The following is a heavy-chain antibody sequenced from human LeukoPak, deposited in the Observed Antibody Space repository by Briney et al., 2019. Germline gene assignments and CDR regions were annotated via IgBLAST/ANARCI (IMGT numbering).Heavy chain of an antibody. D-gene: IGHD3-10*01. CDR3: ARTVWFGIDAFDI. CDR2: ISPSGGST. CDR1: GYTFTSNY. J-gene: IGHJ3*02. V-gene: IGHV1-2*02. Sequence: GASVKVSCKAFGYTFTSNYMHWVRQAPGQGPEWMGVISPSGGSTTYAQKFQGRVTMTRDTSISAAYMELSRLRSDDTAVYYCARTVWFGIDAFDIWGQGTMVTVSS.